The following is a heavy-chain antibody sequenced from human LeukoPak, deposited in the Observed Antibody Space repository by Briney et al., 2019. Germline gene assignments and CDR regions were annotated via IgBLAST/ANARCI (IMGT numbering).Heavy chain of an antibody. V-gene: IGHV3-20*04. CDR1: GFIFDDYL. CDR3: ARSGNGRYYFPFDL. J-gene: IGHJ4*02. CDR2: INWNGDRI. Sequence: PGDPLTLSCAASGFIFDDYLMNWVRQTPGKGLEWVSGINWNGDRIRYTHPVKGRFTISRDNAKNSLYLQMNSLRVDDTALHYCARSGNGRYYFPFDLWGGGTGVSVLS. D-gene: IGHD1-26*01.